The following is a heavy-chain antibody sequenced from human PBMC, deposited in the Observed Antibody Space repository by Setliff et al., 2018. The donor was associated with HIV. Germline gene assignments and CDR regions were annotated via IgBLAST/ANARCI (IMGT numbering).Heavy chain of an antibody. Sequence: ASVKVSCKASGYTFTGYYMHWVRQAPGQGLEWMGRINPNSGGTNYAQRFQGRVTMTRDTSTSTVYMELSSLRSEDTAVYYCARDHMSVGAWVGATSRGLFQHWGQGTLVTVSS. CDR3: ARDHMSVGAWVGATSRGLFQH. J-gene: IGHJ1*01. D-gene: IGHD1-26*01. CDR2: INPNSGGT. V-gene: IGHV1-2*06. CDR1: GYTFTGYY.